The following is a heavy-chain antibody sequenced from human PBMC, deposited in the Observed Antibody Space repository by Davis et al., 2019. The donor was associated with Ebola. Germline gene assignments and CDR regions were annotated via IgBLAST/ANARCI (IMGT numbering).Heavy chain of an antibody. Sequence: ASVTVSCKASGYTFTASHIHWLRQATGQGLEWMGWINPNSGGTHYAQKFQGWVTLTRDTSISTAYMEVNRLASDDTAVYYCARRLSGSFFFDYWGQGSLVTVSS. D-gene: IGHD1-26*01. CDR3: ARRLSGSFFFDY. V-gene: IGHV1-2*04. CDR1: GYTFTASH. J-gene: IGHJ4*02. CDR2: INPNSGGT.